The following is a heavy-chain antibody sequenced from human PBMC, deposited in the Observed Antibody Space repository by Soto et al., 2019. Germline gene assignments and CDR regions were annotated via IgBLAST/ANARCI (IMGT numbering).Heavy chain of an antibody. CDR1: GGTFSSYA. D-gene: IGHD6-6*01. J-gene: IGHJ6*02. Sequence: QVQLVQSGAEVKKPGSSVKVSCKASGGTFSSYAISWVRQAPGQGLEWMGGIIPIFGTANYAQKFQGRVTITADESTSTAYGELGSMRSEATDMYYCASGGSRSIEAPHIYYMDVWGQGTTVTVSS. CDR2: IIPIFGTA. V-gene: IGHV1-69*01. CDR3: ASGGSRSIEAPHIYYMDV.